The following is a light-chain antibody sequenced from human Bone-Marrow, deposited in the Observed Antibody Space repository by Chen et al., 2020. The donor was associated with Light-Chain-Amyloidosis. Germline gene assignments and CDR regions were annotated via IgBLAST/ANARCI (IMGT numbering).Light chain of an antibody. V-gene: IGKV3-20*01. J-gene: IGKJ3*01. CDR2: DAS. CDR1: QAVSGF. CDR3: QQYDTSPFT. Sequence: EVVLTQSPGTLSLSPGDRATLSCRASQAVSGFLAWYQQIPGQAPRLLIYDASRRATGIPDRFRGSGYGTDFILSVTRLEPEDFAVYYCQQYDTSPFTFGPGTKVDI.